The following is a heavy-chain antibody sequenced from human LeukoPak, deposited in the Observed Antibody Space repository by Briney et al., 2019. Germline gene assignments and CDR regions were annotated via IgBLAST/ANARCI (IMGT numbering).Heavy chain of an antibody. J-gene: IGHJ4*02. CDR3: TTRLYSGSSLFDY. D-gene: IGHD1-26*01. Sequence: GGSLRLSCAASGFTFSNAWMSWVRQAPGKGLEWVGRIKSKTDGGTTDYAAPVKGRFTISRGDSKNALYLQMNSLKTEDTAVYYCTTRLYSGSSLFDYWGQGTLVTVSS. CDR2: IKSKTDGGTT. CDR1: GFTFSNAW. V-gene: IGHV3-15*01.